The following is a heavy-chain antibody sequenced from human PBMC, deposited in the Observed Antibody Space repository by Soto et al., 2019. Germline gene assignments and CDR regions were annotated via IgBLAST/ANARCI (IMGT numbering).Heavy chain of an antibody. D-gene: IGHD6-13*01. Sequence: ASVKVSCKASGYTFTSYAMHWVRQAPGQRLEWMGWINAGNGNTKYSQKFQGRVTITRDTSASTAYMELSSLRSEDTAVYYCARDGGYSRYYYYYYMDVWGKGTTVTVSS. CDR3: ARDGGYSRYYYYYYMDV. V-gene: IGHV1-3*01. J-gene: IGHJ6*03. CDR1: GYTFTSYA. CDR2: INAGNGNT.